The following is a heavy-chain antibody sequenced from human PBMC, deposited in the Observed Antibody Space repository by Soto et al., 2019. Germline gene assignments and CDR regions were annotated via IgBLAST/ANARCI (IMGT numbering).Heavy chain of an antibody. Sequence: SETLSLTCTVSGGSISSYYWSWIRQPPGKGLEWIGYIYYSGSTNYNPSLKSRVTISVDTSKNQFSLKLSSVTAADTAVYYCARVTGSFYYYYYYYMDVWGKGTTVTVSS. CDR1: GGSISSYY. CDR2: IYYSGST. CDR3: ARVTGSFYYYYYYYMDV. D-gene: IGHD1-20*01. V-gene: IGHV4-59*01. J-gene: IGHJ6*03.